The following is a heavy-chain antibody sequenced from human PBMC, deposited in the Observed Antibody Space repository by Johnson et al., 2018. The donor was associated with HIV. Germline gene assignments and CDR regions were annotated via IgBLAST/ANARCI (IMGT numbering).Heavy chain of an antibody. V-gene: IGHV3-30-3*01. CDR1: GFTFSSYA. CDR3: ARVQGVEMGTIIGDDAFDI. J-gene: IGHJ3*02. Sequence: QVQLVESGGGVVQPGRSLRLSCAASGFTFSSYAMHWVRQAPGKGLEWVAVISYDGSNKYYADSVKGRFTISRDNSKNTLYLQMNSLRAEDTAVYYCARVQGVEMGTIIGDDAFDIWGQGTMVTVSS. CDR2: ISYDGSNK. D-gene: IGHD5-24*01.